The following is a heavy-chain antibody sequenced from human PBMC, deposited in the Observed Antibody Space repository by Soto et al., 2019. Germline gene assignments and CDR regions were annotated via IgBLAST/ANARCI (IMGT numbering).Heavy chain of an antibody. J-gene: IGHJ6*02. CDR2: ISVGGDGT. CDR1: GFTFRNYA. D-gene: IGHD2-15*01. V-gene: IGHV3-23*01. CDR3: ATGVVEGPPSLLCYYGMQV. Sequence: PGGSLRSSFEASGFTFRNYAMSWVRQAPGKVLDLVSGISVGGDGTYYAYSVKGRFTISRDNSKNSLYLQMNSLRDEDTAVYYCATGVVEGPPSLLCYYGMQVWGQGTTVSVSS.